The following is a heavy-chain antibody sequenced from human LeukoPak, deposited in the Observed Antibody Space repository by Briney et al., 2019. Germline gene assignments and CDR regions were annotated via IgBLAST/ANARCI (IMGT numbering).Heavy chain of an antibody. J-gene: IGHJ4*02. V-gene: IGHV3-23*01. Sequence: GGPLRLSCAASGFTFTSYAMSWVRQAPGKGLEWVANIKGGGGFTYYADSVKGRFTISRDNSKNTLYLQMNSLRAEDTAVYYCARDQLATIRGYLDYWGQGTLVTVSS. CDR1: GFTFTSYA. CDR3: ARDQLATIRGYLDY. D-gene: IGHD5-24*01. CDR2: IKGGGGFT.